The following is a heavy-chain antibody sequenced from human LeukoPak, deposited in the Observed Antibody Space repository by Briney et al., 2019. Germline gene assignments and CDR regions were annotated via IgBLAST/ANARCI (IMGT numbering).Heavy chain of an antibody. D-gene: IGHD2-21*02. Sequence: ASVKVSCKASGYLFTGYYIHWVRQAPGQGLEWMGWINPNSGGTNYAQKFQGRVTMTRDTSISTAYMELSRLRSDDTAVYYCARDLAYCGGDCYTHYFDYWGQGTLVTVSS. V-gene: IGHV1-2*02. J-gene: IGHJ4*02. CDR3: ARDLAYCGGDCYTHYFDY. CDR2: INPNSGGT. CDR1: GYLFTGYY.